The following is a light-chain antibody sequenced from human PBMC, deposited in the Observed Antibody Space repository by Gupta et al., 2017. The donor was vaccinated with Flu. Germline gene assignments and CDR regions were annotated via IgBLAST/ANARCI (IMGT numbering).Light chain of an antibody. Sequence: PSSLSASVGDRVTITCRASQSIGRFLNWYQQKPGEAPKVLINGASSLQSGVPSNFSGSGSGTDFILTISRLQPEDFATYYCQQSDSSPYTFGQGTKLEI. V-gene: IGKV1-39*01. CDR2: GAS. CDR1: QSIGRF. J-gene: IGKJ2*01. CDR3: QQSDSSPYT.